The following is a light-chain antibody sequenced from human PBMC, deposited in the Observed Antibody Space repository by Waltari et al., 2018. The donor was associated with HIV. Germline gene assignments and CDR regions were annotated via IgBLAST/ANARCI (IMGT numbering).Light chain of an antibody. Sequence: QAALTQPPSASGTPGQRVTISCSGGSANIGRNSVSWFHQVPGTAPKPLSYKDNQRPSGVPDRFSASKSGTSASLAISGRRSEDEADYYCAAWDVSLRGLVFGGVTKLTVL. J-gene: IGLJ2*01. CDR2: KDN. V-gene: IGLV1-47*01. CDR1: SANIGRNS. CDR3: AAWDVSLRGLV.